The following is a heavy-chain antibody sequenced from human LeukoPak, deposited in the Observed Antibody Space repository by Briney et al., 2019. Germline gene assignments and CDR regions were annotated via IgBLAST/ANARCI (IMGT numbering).Heavy chain of an antibody. CDR2: IYYSGST. CDR3: ARGDSSGYYFHWFDP. V-gene: IGHV4-61*05. J-gene: IGHJ5*02. Sequence: SETLSLTCTVSGGSISSSSYYWGWIRQPPGKGLQWIGYIYYSGSTNYNPSLKSRVTISVDTSKNQFSLKLSSVTAADTAVYYCARGDSSGYYFHWFDPWGQGTLVTVSS. CDR1: GGSISSSSYY. D-gene: IGHD3-22*01.